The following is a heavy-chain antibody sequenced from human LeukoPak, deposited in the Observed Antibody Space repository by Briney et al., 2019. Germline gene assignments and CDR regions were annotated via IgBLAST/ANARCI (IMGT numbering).Heavy chain of an antibody. D-gene: IGHD1/OR15-1a*01. J-gene: IGHJ4*02. CDR1: GDSVSSNSAT. CDR2: TYSRSTWYN. Sequence: SQTLSLTCAISGDSVSSNSATWNWIRQSPSRGLEWLGGTYSRSTWYNDYAVSVKSRITINPDTSKNHFSLQLNSVTPEDTAVYYCSRGNNLAFDSWGQGTLDTVSS. V-gene: IGHV6-1*01. CDR3: SRGNNLAFDS.